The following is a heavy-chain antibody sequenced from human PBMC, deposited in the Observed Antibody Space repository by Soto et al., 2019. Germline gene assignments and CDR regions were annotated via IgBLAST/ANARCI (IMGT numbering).Heavy chain of an antibody. CDR1: GFTFSSYD. D-gene: IGHD2-15*01. V-gene: IGHV3-13*01. J-gene: IGHJ4*02. CDR3: ARGSGFNRPLDY. Sequence: GGSLRLSCAASGFTFSSYDMHWVRQATGKGLEWVSAIGTAGDTYYPGSVKGRFTISRENAKNSLYLQMNSLRAGDTAVYYCARGSGFNRPLDYWGQGTLVTVSS. CDR2: IGTAGDT.